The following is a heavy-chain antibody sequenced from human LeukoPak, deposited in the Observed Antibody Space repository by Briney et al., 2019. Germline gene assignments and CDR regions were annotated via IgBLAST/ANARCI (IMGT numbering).Heavy chain of an antibody. CDR3: ARVMAASVWRSYGSYYYYYYMDV. CDR1: GFTFNNYW. Sequence: GGSLRLSCAASGFTFNNYWMGWVRQAPGKGLEWVANIKGDGREKNYVDSVKGRFTISRDNAKNSLYLQMSSLRAADTAVYYCARVMAASVWRSYGSYYYYYYMDVWGKGTTVTVSS. J-gene: IGHJ6*03. V-gene: IGHV3-7*01. D-gene: IGHD3-16*01. CDR2: IKGDGREK.